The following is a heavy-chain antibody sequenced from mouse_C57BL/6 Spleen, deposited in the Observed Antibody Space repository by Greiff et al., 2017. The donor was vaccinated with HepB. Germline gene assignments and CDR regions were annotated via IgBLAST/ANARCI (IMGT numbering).Heavy chain of an antibody. D-gene: IGHD2-4*01. CDR1: GYAFSSSW. J-gene: IGHJ3*01. CDR2: IYPGDGDT. CDR3: ARENDYDRAWFAY. V-gene: IGHV1-82*01. Sequence: VKLQESGPELVKPGASVKISCKASGYAFSSSWMNWVKQRPGKGLEWIGRIYPGDGDTNYNGKFKGKATLTADKSSSTAYMQLSSLTSEDSAVYFCARENDYDRAWFAYWGQGTLVTVSA.